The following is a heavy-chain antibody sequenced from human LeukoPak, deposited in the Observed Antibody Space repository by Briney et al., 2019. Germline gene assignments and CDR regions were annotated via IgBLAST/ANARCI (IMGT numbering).Heavy chain of an antibody. Sequence: GGSLGLSCAASGFSFSSYWMAWVRQAPGKGLEWVANIKPDGSDKKYGDSVKGRFTISRDNAKNSVYLQMNSLRADETAVYFCARFIASPGPDAFDIWGQGTLVTVSS. CDR2: IKPDGSDK. D-gene: IGHD6-13*01. V-gene: IGHV3-7*01. CDR3: ARFIASPGPDAFDI. CDR1: GFSFSSYW. J-gene: IGHJ3*02.